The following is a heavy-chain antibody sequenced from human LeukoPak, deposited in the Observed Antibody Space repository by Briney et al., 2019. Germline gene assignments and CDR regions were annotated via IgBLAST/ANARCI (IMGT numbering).Heavy chain of an antibody. CDR3: ARGCGTLSLGY. CDR1: GFTLSTYW. D-gene: IGHD1-26*01. CDR2: INQDGSEK. Sequence: GGSLRLSCAASGFTLSTYWMSWVRQAPGKGLEWVANINQDGSEKHYVDSVKGRFTISRDNAKNSLYLQMSSLRAEDTAVYYCARGCGTLSLGYWGQGTLVAVSS. J-gene: IGHJ4*02. V-gene: IGHV3-7*01.